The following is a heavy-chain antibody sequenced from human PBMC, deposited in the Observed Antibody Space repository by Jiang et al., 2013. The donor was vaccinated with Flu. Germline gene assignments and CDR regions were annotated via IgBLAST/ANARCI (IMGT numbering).Heavy chain of an antibody. CDR3: ARDSGSYHRWFDP. V-gene: IGHV4-34*01. CDR2: INHSGST. Sequence: LLKPSETLSFTCAVYGGSFSGYYWSWIRQPPGKGLEWIGEINHSGSTNYNPSLKSRVTISVDTSKNQFSLKLSSVTAADTAVYYCARDSGSYHRWFDPWGQGTLVTVSS. CDR1: GGSFSGYY. J-gene: IGHJ5*02. D-gene: IGHD1-26*01.